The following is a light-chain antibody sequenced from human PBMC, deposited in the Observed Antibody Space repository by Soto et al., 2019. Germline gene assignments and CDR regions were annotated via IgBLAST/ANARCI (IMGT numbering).Light chain of an antibody. Sequence: EIVLTQSPVTLSVSPWERATLSCRASQSVSNNLAWYQQKPGQAPRLLIHGASTRATGIPARFSDGGSGTDFTLTISSLEPEDFAVYYCQQRSNWPPITFGQGTRLEIK. CDR2: GAS. CDR1: QSVSNN. CDR3: QQRSNWPPIT. V-gene: IGKV3-11*01. J-gene: IGKJ5*01.